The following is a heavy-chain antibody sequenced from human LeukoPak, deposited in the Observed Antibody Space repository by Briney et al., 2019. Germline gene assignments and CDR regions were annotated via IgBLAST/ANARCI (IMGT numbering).Heavy chain of an antibody. Sequence: GGSLRLSCAASGFTFSTYGMSWVRRAPGKGLEWVSAMSGSGGRTYYADFVKGRFTISRDNSKNTLYLQINSLRAEDTAVYYCAKDRVGAMLYFDSWGQGTLVTVSS. D-gene: IGHD1-26*01. J-gene: IGHJ4*02. CDR3: AKDRVGAMLYFDS. V-gene: IGHV3-23*01. CDR2: MSGSGGRT. CDR1: GFTFSTYG.